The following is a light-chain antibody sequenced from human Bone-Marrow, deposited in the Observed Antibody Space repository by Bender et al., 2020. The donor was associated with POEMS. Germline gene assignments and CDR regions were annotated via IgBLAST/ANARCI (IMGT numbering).Light chain of an antibody. CDR2: EVT. Sequence: QSALTQPPSASGSPGQSVTISCTGTSSDVAGYNYVSWYQRHPDRAPKLMIYEVTKRPSGVPDRFSGSKSGNTASLTVSGLQAEDEGDYYCSSYAGSNNFVIFGGGTKLTVL. V-gene: IGLV2-8*01. J-gene: IGLJ2*01. CDR1: SSDVAGYNY. CDR3: SSYAGSNNFVI.